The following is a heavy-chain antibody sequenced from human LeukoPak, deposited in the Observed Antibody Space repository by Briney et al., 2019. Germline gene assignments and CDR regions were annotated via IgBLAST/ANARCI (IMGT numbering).Heavy chain of an antibody. V-gene: IGHV4-59*08. J-gene: IGHJ6*02. CDR3: ARQLGYCSSTSCPPYYYYGMDV. Sequence: SETLSLTCTVSGGSISSYYWSWIRQPPGKGLEWIGYIHYSGSTNYNPSLKSRVTISVDTSKNQFSLKLSSVTAADTAVYYCARQLGYCSSTSCPPYYYYGMDVWGQGTTVTVSS. D-gene: IGHD2-2*01. CDR2: IHYSGST. CDR1: GGSISSYY.